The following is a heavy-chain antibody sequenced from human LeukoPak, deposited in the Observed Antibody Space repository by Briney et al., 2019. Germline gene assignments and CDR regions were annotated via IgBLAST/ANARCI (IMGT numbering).Heavy chain of an antibody. D-gene: IGHD3-22*01. V-gene: IGHV4-39*07. CDR3: ARKAPYYYDGSGPLGTYYFDY. CDR2: IYYSGST. J-gene: IGHJ4*02. Sequence: SETLSLTCTVSGGSISSSSYYWGWIRQPPGKGLEWIGGIYYSGSTYYNPSLKSRVTISVDTSKNQFSLKLNSVTAADTAVYYCARKAPYYYDGSGPLGTYYFDYWGQGTLVTVSS. CDR1: GGSISSSSYY.